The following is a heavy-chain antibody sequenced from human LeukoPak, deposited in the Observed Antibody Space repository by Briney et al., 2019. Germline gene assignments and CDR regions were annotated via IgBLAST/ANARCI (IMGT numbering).Heavy chain of an antibody. D-gene: IGHD4-17*01. Sequence: SETLSLTCAVSGYSISSDNWWGWIRQPPGKGLEWIGYIYYSGSTYYNPSLKSRVTMSVDTSKNQFSLKLSFVTAVDTAVYYCARGAYGDYAPDYWGQGTLVTVSS. CDR1: GYSISSDNW. CDR2: IYYSGST. CDR3: ARGAYGDYAPDY. V-gene: IGHV4-28*03. J-gene: IGHJ4*02.